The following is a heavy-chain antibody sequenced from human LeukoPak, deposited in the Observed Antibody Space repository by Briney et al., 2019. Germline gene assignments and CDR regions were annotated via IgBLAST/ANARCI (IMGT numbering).Heavy chain of an antibody. CDR1: GGSISSSSYY. CDR2: IYYSGST. V-gene: IGHV4-39*07. CDR3: ASSGDGKSYFFDY. D-gene: IGHD5-24*01. J-gene: IGHJ4*02. Sequence: SETLSLTCTVSGGSISSSSYYWGWIRQPPGKGLEWIGSIYYSGSTYYNPSLKGRVTISVDTSKNQFSLKLSSVTAADTAMYYCASSGDGKSYFFDYWGQGTLVTVSS.